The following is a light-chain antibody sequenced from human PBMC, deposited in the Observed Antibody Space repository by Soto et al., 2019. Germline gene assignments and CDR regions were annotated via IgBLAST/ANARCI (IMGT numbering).Light chain of an antibody. V-gene: IGKV3-20*01. CDR2: GAS. CDR3: QQYNNWPPTT. J-gene: IGKJ5*01. Sequence: EIVLTHSPGTLSLSPWEIATLSCRASQSVSSSYLAWYQQKPVQAPRLLIYGASSRATGIPDRFSGSGAGTEFTLTISSLQSEDFAVYYCQQYNNWPPTTFGQGTRLEIK. CDR1: QSVSSSY.